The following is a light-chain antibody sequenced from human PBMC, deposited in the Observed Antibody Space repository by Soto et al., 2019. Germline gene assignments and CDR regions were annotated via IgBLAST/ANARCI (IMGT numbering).Light chain of an antibody. Sequence: EIQMTQSPTTLSASLGDRVTITCRASQSVSSWLAWYQQKPGKAPKLVIYDASSSESGVPSRFSGSGSGTDFTLSISSLQPDDFATYYCHQYKSDPYTFGQGTKLEIK. CDR2: DAS. CDR1: QSVSSW. J-gene: IGKJ2*01. V-gene: IGKV1-5*01. CDR3: HQYKSDPYT.